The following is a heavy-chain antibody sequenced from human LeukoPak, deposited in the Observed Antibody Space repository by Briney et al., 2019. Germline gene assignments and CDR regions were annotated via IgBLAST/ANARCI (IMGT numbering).Heavy chain of an antibody. V-gene: IGHV4-34*01. CDR2: IYYSGST. Sequence: SETLSLTCAVYGGSFSGYYWGWIRQPPGKGLEWIGSIYYSGSTYYNPSLKSRVTISVDTSKNQFSLKLSSVTAADTAVYYCARAYCVGDCTVLHIYFDNWGQGTLVTVSS. CDR1: GGSFSGYY. D-gene: IGHD2-21*02. J-gene: IGHJ4*02. CDR3: ARAYCVGDCTVLHIYFDN.